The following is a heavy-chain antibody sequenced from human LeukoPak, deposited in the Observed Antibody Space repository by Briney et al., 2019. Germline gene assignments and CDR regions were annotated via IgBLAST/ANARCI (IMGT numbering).Heavy chain of an antibody. CDR1: IGSISTYY. CDR3: ARQGRGYCSSTSCYNFDY. V-gene: IGHV4-59*04. CDR2: IYYSGST. J-gene: IGHJ4*02. D-gene: IGHD2-2*02. Sequence: PSETLSLTCSVSIGSISTYYWTWIRQPPGKGLEWIGNIYYSGSTYYNPSLKSRVTISVDTSKNQFSLKLSSVTAADTAVYYCARQGRGYCSSTSCYNFDYWGQGTLVTVSS.